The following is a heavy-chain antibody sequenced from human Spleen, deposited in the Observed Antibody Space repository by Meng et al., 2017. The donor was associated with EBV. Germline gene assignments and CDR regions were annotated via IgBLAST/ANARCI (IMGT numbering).Heavy chain of an antibody. CDR2: IHTNTGTP. CDR1: GYTFTTFA. V-gene: IGHV7-4-1*02. Sequence: QVQLVQSGSELKEPGASVKVSCKASGYTFTTFAMHWVRQAPGQGLEWMGWIHTNTGTPTYAQGFAGRFVFSLDTSVNTAYLQISSLKAEDTAVYYCARPMTTVTTYWFDPWGQGTLVTVSS. CDR3: ARPMTTVTTYWFDP. J-gene: IGHJ5*02. D-gene: IGHD4-17*01.